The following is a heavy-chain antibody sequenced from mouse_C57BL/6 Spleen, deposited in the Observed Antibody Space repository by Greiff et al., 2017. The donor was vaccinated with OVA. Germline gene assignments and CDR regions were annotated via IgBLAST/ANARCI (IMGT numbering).Heavy chain of an antibody. CDR1: GFTIKDDY. J-gene: IGHJ4*01. V-gene: IGHV14-4*01. CDR3: TTYYYGTVHLMDD. D-gene: IGHD1-1*01. Sequence: VQLQQSGAELVRPGASVKLSCTASGFTIKDDYMHWVKQRPEQGLEWIGWIDPENGDTEYASKFQGKATITADTSSNTAYLQLSSLTSEDTAVYYCTTYYYGTVHLMDDWGQGTSVTVAS. CDR2: IDPENGDT.